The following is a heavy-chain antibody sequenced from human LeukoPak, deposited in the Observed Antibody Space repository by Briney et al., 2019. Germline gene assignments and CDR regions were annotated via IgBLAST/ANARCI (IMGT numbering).Heavy chain of an antibody. CDR3: ARDRMVGYYHYGMDV. V-gene: IGHV3-33*01. D-gene: IGHD2-8*01. CDR2: MWYDGSSQ. Sequence: GGSLRLSCAASGFTFSSYGMHWVRQAPGKGLEWVAVMWYDGSSQYYADSVKGRFTISRDSSKNTLYLQMDSLRAEDTAVYYCARDRMVGYYHYGMDVWGQGTTVSVSS. CDR1: GFTFSSYG. J-gene: IGHJ6*02.